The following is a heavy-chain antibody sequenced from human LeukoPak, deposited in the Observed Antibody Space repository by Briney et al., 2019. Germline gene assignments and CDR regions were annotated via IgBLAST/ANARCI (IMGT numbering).Heavy chain of an antibody. D-gene: IGHD3-22*01. CDR1: GFTVSSNY. CDR2: ISGSGGST. Sequence: GGSLRLSCAASGFTVSSNYMSWVRQAPGKGLEWVSAISGSGGSTYYADSVKGRFTISRDNSKNTLYLQMNSLRAEDTAVYYCAKASAMIVVVSKHFDYWGQGTLVTVSS. CDR3: AKASAMIVVVSKHFDY. J-gene: IGHJ4*02. V-gene: IGHV3-23*01.